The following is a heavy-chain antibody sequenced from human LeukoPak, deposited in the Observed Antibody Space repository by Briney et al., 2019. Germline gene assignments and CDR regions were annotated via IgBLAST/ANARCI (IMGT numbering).Heavy chain of an antibody. CDR2: ISSSGSTI. CDR3: AREVKGEYCSSTSCSRVGDV. Sequence: GGSLRLSCAASGFTFSDCYMSWIRQAPGKGLEWVSYISSSGSTIYYADSVKGRFTISRDNAKNSLYLQMNSLRAEDTAVYYCAREVKGEYCSSTSCSRVGDVWGQRTTVTVSS. CDR1: GFTFSDCY. V-gene: IGHV3-11*01. D-gene: IGHD2-2*01. J-gene: IGHJ6*02.